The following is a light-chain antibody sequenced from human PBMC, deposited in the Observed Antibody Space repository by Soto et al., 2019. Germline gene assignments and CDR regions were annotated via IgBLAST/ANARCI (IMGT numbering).Light chain of an antibody. CDR2: GAS. CDR1: QSVSSN. Sequence: EIVMTQSPATLSVSPGERATLSCRASQSVSSNLGWYQQKPGQAPRLLIYGASTRATGIPARFSGTGSGTEFTLTISSLQSKDFAVYYCQQYNNWRLFTFGQGPRLEIK. CDR3: QQYNNWRLFT. V-gene: IGKV3-15*01. J-gene: IGKJ5*01.